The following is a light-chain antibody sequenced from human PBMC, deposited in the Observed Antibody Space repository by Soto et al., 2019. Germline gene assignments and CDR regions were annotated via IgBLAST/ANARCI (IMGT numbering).Light chain of an antibody. Sequence: DIQMTQSPSSLSASVGDRLTLTCQASQDISDSLIWYQVKPGNAPQLLMFDASKLETGVPSRFSGSGSGKDFTLTNSSMQPEDFKTYYCQQYTSLPLTFGGGTKVEIK. J-gene: IGKJ4*01. CDR2: DAS. CDR1: QDISDS. V-gene: IGKV1-33*01. CDR3: QQYTSLPLT.